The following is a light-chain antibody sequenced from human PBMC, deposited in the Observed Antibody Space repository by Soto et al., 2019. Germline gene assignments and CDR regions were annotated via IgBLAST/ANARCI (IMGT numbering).Light chain of an antibody. Sequence: QSALAQPPSASGSPGQSVTISCTGSSSDIGAYNFVSWYQQHPGKAPKLMIFGVTERPSGVPDRFSGSKSGNTASLTVSGLQADDEAVYYCTSLTSSGTWVFGGGTKLTVL. CDR3: TSLTSSGTWV. V-gene: IGLV2-8*01. CDR1: SSDIGAYNF. CDR2: GVT. J-gene: IGLJ3*02.